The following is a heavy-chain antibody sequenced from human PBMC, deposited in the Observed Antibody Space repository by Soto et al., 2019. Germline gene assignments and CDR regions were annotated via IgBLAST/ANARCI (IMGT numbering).Heavy chain of an antibody. CDR1: GGSISSYY. V-gene: IGHV4-59*01. J-gene: IGHJ6*03. D-gene: IGHD6-13*01. CDR2: IYYSGST. CDR3: AREGIAAAGSKKSYYYYYYMDV. Sequence: QVQLQESGPGLVKPSETLSLTCTVSGGSISSYYWSWIRQPPGKGLEWIGYIYYSGSTNYNPSLKSRVPISVATSKNQFSLKLSSVTAADTAVYYCAREGIAAAGSKKSYYYYYYMDVWGKGTTVTVSS.